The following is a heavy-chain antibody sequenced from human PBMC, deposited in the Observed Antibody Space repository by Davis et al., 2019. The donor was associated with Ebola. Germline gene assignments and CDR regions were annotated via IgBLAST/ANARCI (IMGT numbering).Heavy chain of an antibody. J-gene: IGHJ4*02. CDR3: ARDGNPYCLRGVCYEY. CDR2: INPSGGST. V-gene: IGHV1-46*01. Sequence: ASVKVSCKASGGTFSSYAISWVRQAPGQGLEWMGIINPSGGSTSYAQKFQGRVTMTRDTSTSTVYMELSSLRSEDTAVYYCARDGNPYCLRGVCYEYWGQGTLVTVSS. CDR1: GGTFSSYA. D-gene: IGHD2-8*02.